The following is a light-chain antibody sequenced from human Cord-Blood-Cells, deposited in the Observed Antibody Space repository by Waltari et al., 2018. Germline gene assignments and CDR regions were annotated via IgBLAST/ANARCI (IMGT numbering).Light chain of an antibody. Sequence: QSALTQPASVSGSPGQSITISCTGTSSDVGSYHLVSWYQQHPGKAPKLMIYEGSKRPSGVSNRFYGSKSGNTASLTISGLQAEDEADYYCCSYAGSSTWVFGGGTKLTVL. CDR3: CSYAGSSTWV. CDR1: SSDVGSYHL. J-gene: IGLJ3*02. CDR2: EGS. V-gene: IGLV2-23*01.